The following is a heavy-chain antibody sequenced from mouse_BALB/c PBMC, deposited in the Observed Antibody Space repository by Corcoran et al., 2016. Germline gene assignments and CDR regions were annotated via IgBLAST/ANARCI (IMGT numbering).Heavy chain of an antibody. D-gene: IGHD1-2*01. CDR2: INTYTGEP. J-gene: IGHJ3*01. Sequence: QIQLVQSGPELKKPGETVKISCKASGYTFTNYGMNWVKQATGKGLKLMGWINTYTGEPTYADDFKGRFAFSLETSASTAYLQINKLKNEDTAKYFCASRATTATAWFAYWGQGTLVTVSA. CDR3: ASRATTATAWFAY. CDR1: GYTFTNYG. V-gene: IGHV9-3-1*01.